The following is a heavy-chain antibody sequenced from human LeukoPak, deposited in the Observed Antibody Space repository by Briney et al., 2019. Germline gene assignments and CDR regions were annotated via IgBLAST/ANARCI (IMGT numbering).Heavy chain of an antibody. J-gene: IGHJ6*03. D-gene: IGHD3-10*01. CDR2: IYPGDSDT. Sequence: PGESLKISCKGSGYSFTSYWIGWVRQMPGKGLEWMGIIYPGDSDTRYSPSFQGQVTISADKSISTAYLQWSSLKASDTAMYYCARTMVRGVGYYYYYMDVWGKGTTVTISS. CDR3: ARTMVRGVGYYYYYMDV. CDR1: GYSFTSYW. V-gene: IGHV5-51*01.